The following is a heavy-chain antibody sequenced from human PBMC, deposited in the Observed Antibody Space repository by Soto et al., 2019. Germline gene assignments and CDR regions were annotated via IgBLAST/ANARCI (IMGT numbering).Heavy chain of an antibody. Sequence: SETLSLTCTVSGASISSGAYYWGWIRQPPGKGLEWIGNFCYGGTTHYNPSLKSRVTISVDTSKSQFSLKLSSVTAADTALYYCARQRTTVVTQAYFDYWGQEALVTVSS. CDR1: GASISSGAYY. D-gene: IGHD2-21*02. V-gene: IGHV4-39*01. J-gene: IGHJ4*02. CDR2: FCYGGTT. CDR3: ARQRTTVVTQAYFDY.